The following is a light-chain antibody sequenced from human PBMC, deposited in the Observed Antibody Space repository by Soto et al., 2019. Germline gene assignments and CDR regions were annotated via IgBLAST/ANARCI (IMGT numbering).Light chain of an antibody. V-gene: IGKV3-15*01. CDR1: QHVGST. CDR3: QQYYNWPPWT. CDR2: GAS. J-gene: IGKJ1*01. Sequence: ETVMTQSPATLSVSPGERATLSCRVSQHVGSTVAWYQQKPGQAPRLLISGASTRATGIPARFSGSGSGTEFTLTISSLQSEDFGIYYCQQYYNWPPWTFGQGTKVEIK.